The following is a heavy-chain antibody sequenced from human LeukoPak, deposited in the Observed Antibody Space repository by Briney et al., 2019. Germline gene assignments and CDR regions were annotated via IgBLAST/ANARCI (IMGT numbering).Heavy chain of an antibody. CDR1: GGTFSSYA. V-gene: IGHV1-69*05. J-gene: IGHJ6*02. CDR2: IIPIFGTA. CDR3: ARVKYYYDFWSGYYTPGYYYYGMDV. D-gene: IGHD3-3*01. Sequence: ASVKVSCKASGGTFSSYAISWVRQAPGQGLEWMGGIIPIFGTANYAQKFQGRVTMTRNTSISTAYMELSSLRSEDTAVYYCARVKYYYDFWSGYYTPGYYYYGMDVWGQGTTVTVSS.